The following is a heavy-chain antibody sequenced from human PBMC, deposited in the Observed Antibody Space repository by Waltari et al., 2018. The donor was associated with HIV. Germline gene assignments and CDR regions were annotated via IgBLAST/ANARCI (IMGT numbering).Heavy chain of an antibody. Sequence: QVQLVESGGGVVEPGRSLRLSCVASGVSWFASYGFHWVRQAPGKGLEWVANISYGVVGKYYVESVRSLFSISRGGSKNMIYLQMNNLRLEDTAVYYCAKDRRQVFYNDKRSEPPFDFWSQGTLVTVTS. D-gene: IGHD3-10*01. CDR3: AKDRRQVFYNDKRSEPPFDF. CDR2: ISYGVVGK. CDR1: GVSWFASYG. J-gene: IGHJ4*02. V-gene: IGHV3-30*18.